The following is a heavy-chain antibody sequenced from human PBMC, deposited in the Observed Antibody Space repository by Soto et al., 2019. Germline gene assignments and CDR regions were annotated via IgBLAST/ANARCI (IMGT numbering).Heavy chain of an antibody. CDR1: GFTFSTFA. D-gene: IGHD2-2*01. CDR3: VSDTAEDCRSDNCYVPLQH. CDR2: ISANGYNQ. Sequence: QVQLVESGGGVVQPGRSLRLSCAASGFTFSTFAIHWVRQAPGQGLEWVAAISANGYNQSYGQSVKGRFIISRDNSWNTVDLQMNSVRIEDTALYYCVSDTAEDCRSDNCYVPLQHWGQGTLVTVSS. V-gene: IGHV3-30*04. J-gene: IGHJ1*01.